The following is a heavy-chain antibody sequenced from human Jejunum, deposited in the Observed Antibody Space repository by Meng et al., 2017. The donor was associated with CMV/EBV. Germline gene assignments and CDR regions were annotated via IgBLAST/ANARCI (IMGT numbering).Heavy chain of an antibody. D-gene: IGHD1-26*01. CDR2: IYTSGST. CDR1: AGPISGYY. J-gene: IGHJ5*02. V-gene: IGHV4-4*07. Sequence: QVLLLGSGPGLVKSSDTLSLTCFVSAGPISGYYWSWIRQPAGKGLEWIGRIYTSGSTHYNPSLKSRLTMSVDLAKNQISLKLSSVTAADTAVYYCARESGSYYWFDPWGQGTLVTVSS. CDR3: ARESGSYYWFDP.